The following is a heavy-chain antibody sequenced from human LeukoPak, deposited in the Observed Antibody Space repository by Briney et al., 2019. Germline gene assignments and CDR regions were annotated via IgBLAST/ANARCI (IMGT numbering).Heavy chain of an antibody. CDR2: ISGSGGST. Sequence: PGGSLRLSCAASGFTFSSYAMSWVRQAPGKGLEWVSAISGSGGSTYYADSVKGRFTISRDNSKNTLYLQMNSLRAEDTAVYYCAKDRPLYYYDSSGYPFDYWGQGTLVTASS. D-gene: IGHD3-22*01. CDR1: GFTFSSYA. CDR3: AKDRPLYYYDSSGYPFDY. V-gene: IGHV3-23*01. J-gene: IGHJ4*02.